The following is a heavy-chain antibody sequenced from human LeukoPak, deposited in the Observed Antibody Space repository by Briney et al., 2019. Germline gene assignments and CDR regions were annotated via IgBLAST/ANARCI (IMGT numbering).Heavy chain of an antibody. V-gene: IGHV3-43*02. CDR3: AKKSGAPANFDY. J-gene: IGHJ4*02. CDR2: ISGDGGTT. D-gene: IGHD6-13*01. CDR1: GFTFDDHP. Sequence: GGSLRLSCGDSGFTFDDHPMHWVRQVPGKGLEWVSLISGDGGTTSYADSVKGRFTISRDNSKNSLYLQMNSLRTEDTALYYCAKKSGAPANFDYWGQGTLVTVSS.